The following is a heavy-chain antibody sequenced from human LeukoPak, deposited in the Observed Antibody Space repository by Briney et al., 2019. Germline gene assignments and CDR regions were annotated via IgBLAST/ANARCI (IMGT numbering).Heavy chain of an antibody. V-gene: IGHV4-39*02. Sequence: SETLSLTCTVSGGSISSSNYYWGWIRQPPGKGLEWIGSIYYSGSTYYNPSLKSRVTLSVDTSKNQFSLNLSSVTAADTAVYYCARDRDNSRWYSWFDPWGQGTLVTVSS. J-gene: IGHJ5*02. CDR1: GGSISSSNYY. CDR2: IYYSGST. CDR3: ARDRDNSRWYSWFDP. D-gene: IGHD6-13*01.